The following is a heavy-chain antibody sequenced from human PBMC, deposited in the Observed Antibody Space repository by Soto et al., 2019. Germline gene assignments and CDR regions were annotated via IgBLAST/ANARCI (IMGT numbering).Heavy chain of an antibody. CDR3: SGGVGDAF. CDR1: ESTVRRDW. J-gene: IGHJ4*02. Sequence: EVHLVESGGGLVQTGGSLRLSCTIYESTVRRDWMNWVRQAPGKGLEWVAHINQDGSEKYYVDSVKGRFTISRDNANSLLSLQMNSLGAGETAMYYCSGGVGDAFWGQGTLVTVSS. D-gene: IGHD1-26*01. CDR2: INQDGSEK. V-gene: IGHV3-7*04.